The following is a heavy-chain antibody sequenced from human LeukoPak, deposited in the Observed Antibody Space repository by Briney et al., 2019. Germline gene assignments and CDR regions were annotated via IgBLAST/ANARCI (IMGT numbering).Heavy chain of an antibody. V-gene: IGHV4-4*02. CDR3: ARAPLVGATYSGWFDP. J-gene: IGHJ5*02. Sequence: SETLSLTCAVSGGSISSSNWWSWVRQPPGKGLEWIGEIYHSGSTNYNPSLKSRVTISVDKSKNQFSLKLSSVTAADTAVYYCARAPLVGATYSGWFDPWGQGTLVTVSS. D-gene: IGHD1-26*01. CDR2: IYHSGST. CDR1: GGSISSSNW.